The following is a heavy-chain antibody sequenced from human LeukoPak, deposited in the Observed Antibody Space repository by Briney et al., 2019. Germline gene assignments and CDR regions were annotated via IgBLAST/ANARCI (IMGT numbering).Heavy chain of an antibody. CDR1: GYTFASYD. V-gene: IGHV1-8*03. D-gene: IGHD3-16*01. CDR2: MNPNSGNT. Sequence: WASVKVSCKASGYTFASYDINWVRQATGQGLEWMGWMNPNSGNTGYAQKFQGRVTITRNTSISTAYMELSSLRSEDTAVYYCARYLTSGGVRRKRGFDYWGQGTLVTVSS. CDR3: ARYLTSGGVRRKRGFDY. J-gene: IGHJ4*02.